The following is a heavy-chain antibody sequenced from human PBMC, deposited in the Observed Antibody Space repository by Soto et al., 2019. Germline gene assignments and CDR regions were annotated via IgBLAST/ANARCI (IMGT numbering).Heavy chain of an antibody. V-gene: IGHV3-23*01. CDR1: GFTFSSYA. CDR3: AKVSRRDFWSGYYTGIYYYGMDV. CDR2: ISGSGGST. J-gene: IGHJ6*02. D-gene: IGHD3-3*01. Sequence: GGSLRLSCAASGFTFSSYAMSWVRQAPGKGLEWVSAISGSGGSTYYADSVKGRFTISRDNSKNTLYLQMNSLRAEDTAVYYCAKVSRRDFWSGYYTGIYYYGMDVWGQGTTVTVS.